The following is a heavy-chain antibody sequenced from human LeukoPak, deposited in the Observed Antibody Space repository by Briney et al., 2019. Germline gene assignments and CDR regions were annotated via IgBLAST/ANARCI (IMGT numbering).Heavy chain of an antibody. CDR1: GFTFSSYS. J-gene: IGHJ5*02. Sequence: GGSLRLSRAASGFTFSSYSMNWVRQAPGKGLEWVSSISSSSSYIYYADSVKGRFTISRDNAKNSLYLQMNSLRAEDTAVYYCARVNGTSTYYDFLSGYYWFDPWGQGTLVTVSS. D-gene: IGHD3-3*01. CDR2: ISSSSSYI. CDR3: ARVNGTSTYYDFLSGYYWFDP. V-gene: IGHV3-21*01.